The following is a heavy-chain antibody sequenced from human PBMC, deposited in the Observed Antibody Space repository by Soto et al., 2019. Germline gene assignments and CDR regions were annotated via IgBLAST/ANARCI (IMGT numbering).Heavy chain of an antibody. J-gene: IGHJ6*02. CDR3: ARDNCGGDCYPDYYYGMDV. Sequence: SVKVSCKASGGTFSSYTISWVRQAPGQGLEWMGRIIPILGIANYAQKFQGRVTITADKSTSAAYMELSSLRSEDTAVYYCARDNCGGDCYPDYYYGMDVWGQGTTVTVSS. V-gene: IGHV1-69*04. D-gene: IGHD2-21*02. CDR1: GGTFSSYT. CDR2: IIPILGIA.